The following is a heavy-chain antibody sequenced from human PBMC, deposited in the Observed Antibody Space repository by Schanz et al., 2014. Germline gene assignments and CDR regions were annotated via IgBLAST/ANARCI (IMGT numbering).Heavy chain of an antibody. J-gene: IGHJ6*02. V-gene: IGHV1-46*01. D-gene: IGHD5-18*01. Sequence: QVQLVQSGAEVKKPGASVKVSCKASGYTFVSYSMHWVRQAPGQGLEWMGIINPSGGGTSYAQRLQGRVTITADKSSDTAYMELSSLRSEDTAVYYCARGPSQGYSYGHNIGAYYYGMDVWGQGTTVTVSS. CDR1: GYTFVSYS. CDR3: ARGPSQGYSYGHNIGAYYYGMDV. CDR2: INPSGGGT.